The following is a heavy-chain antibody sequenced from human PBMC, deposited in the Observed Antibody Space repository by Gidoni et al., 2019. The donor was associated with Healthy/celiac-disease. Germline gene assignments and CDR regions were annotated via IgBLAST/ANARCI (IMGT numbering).Heavy chain of an antibody. J-gene: IGHJ5*02. D-gene: IGHD3-22*01. Sequence: EVQLLESGGGLLQPGGSLRLSCAASGFTFSSYAMSWVRQAPGKGLEWVSAISGSGGSTYYEDSVKGRFTISRDNSKNTLYLQMNSLRAEDTAVYYCAKDADSYDSSGYYGGTNWFDPWGQGTLVTVSS. CDR1: GFTFSSYA. V-gene: IGHV3-23*01. CDR3: AKDADSYDSSGYYGGTNWFDP. CDR2: ISGSGGST.